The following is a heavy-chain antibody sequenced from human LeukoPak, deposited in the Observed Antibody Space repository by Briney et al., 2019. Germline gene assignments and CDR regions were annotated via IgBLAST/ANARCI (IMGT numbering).Heavy chain of an antibody. D-gene: IGHD6-13*01. Sequence: ASVEVSCKASGYTFTGYYMRWVRQAPGQGLEWMGWINPNSGGTNYAQKFQGRVTMTRDTSISTAYMELSRLRSDDTAVYHCARVYRQQLVRAFDIWGQGTMVTVSS. CDR1: GYTFTGYY. CDR2: INPNSGGT. CDR3: ARVYRQQLVRAFDI. V-gene: IGHV1-2*02. J-gene: IGHJ3*02.